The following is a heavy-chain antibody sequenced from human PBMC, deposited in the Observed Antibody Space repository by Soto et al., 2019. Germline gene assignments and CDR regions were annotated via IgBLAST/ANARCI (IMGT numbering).Heavy chain of an antibody. Sequence: QVQLVQSGAEVKKPGSSVKVSCKASGGTFSSYAISWVRQAPGQGLEWMGGIIPIFGTANYAQKFQGRVMSTADKSTITTYMDLRSLRSEDTAVYYCASNVLPYSWNYAYYYYGMDVWGQGTTVTVSS. CDR3: ASNVLPYSWNYAYYYYGMDV. CDR2: IIPIFGTA. V-gene: IGHV1-69*06. D-gene: IGHD1-7*01. J-gene: IGHJ6*02. CDR1: GGTFSSYA.